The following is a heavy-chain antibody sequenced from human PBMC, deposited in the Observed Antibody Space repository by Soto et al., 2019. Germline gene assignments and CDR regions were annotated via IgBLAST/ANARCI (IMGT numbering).Heavy chain of an antibody. Sequence: QVQLVESGGGVVQPGRSLRLSCAASGFTFSNYGMHWVRQSPGKGMEWVAVISYDGSNKYYAESVKGRFTISRDNSKNTVYLQMSSLRAEDTAVYYCARTEGYCSGGSCTLDYWGQGTLVAVSS. CDR1: GFTFSNYG. CDR2: ISYDGSNK. CDR3: ARTEGYCSGGSCTLDY. D-gene: IGHD2-15*01. J-gene: IGHJ4*02. V-gene: IGHV3-30*03.